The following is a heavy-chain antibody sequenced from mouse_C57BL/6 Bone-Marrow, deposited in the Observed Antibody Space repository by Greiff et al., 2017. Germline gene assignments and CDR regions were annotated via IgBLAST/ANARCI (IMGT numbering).Heavy chain of an antibody. CDR3: ARRGLRVDWWFGY. V-gene: IGHV1-50*01. CDR1: GYTFTSYW. J-gene: IGHJ3*01. Sequence: QVQLQQPGAELVTPGASVKLSCKASGYTFTSYWLQWVKQRPGQGLEWIGEIDPSVSYTNYNQKFKGKATLTVDTSSSTAYMQLSSQTSEDAAVYYCARRGLRVDWWFGYWGQGTLVTVYA. D-gene: IGHD2-2*01. CDR2: IDPSVSYT.